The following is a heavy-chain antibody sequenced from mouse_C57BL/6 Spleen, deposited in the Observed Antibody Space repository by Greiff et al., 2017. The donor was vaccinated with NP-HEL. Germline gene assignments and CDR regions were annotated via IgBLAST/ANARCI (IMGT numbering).Heavy chain of an antibody. Sequence: EVQLQQSGAELVRPGASVKLSCTASGFNIKDDYMHWVKQRPEQGLEWIGWIDPENGDTEYASKFQGKATITADTSSNTAYLQLSSLTSEDTAVYYCTTRAYYYGSSYAMDYWGQRTSVTVSS. CDR3: TTRAYYYGSSYAMDY. D-gene: IGHD1-1*01. CDR1: GFNIKDDY. CDR2: IDPENGDT. V-gene: IGHV14-4*01. J-gene: IGHJ4*01.